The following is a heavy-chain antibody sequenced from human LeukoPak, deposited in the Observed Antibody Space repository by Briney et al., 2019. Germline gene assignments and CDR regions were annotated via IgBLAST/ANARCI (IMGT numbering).Heavy chain of an antibody. CDR1: GGSISSSRYY. Sequence: PSETLSLICAVSGGSISSSRYYWGWIRQPPGKELEWIVSFYYGGSTYYYPPLKSRITISVDTSKNHFSLKLSSVTAADTAVYYCARQNVGTTVNYPTWFDPWGQGTLVTVSS. CDR2: FYYGGST. D-gene: IGHD2/OR15-2a*01. V-gene: IGHV4-39*01. J-gene: IGHJ5*02. CDR3: ARQNVGTTVNYPTWFDP.